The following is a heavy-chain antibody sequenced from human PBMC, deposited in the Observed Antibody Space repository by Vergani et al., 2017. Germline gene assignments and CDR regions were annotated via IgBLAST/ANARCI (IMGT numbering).Heavy chain of an antibody. Sequence: QVQLQQWGAGLLKPSETLSLTCAVYGGSFSGYYWSWIRQPPGKGLEWIGEINHSGSTNYNPSLKSRVTISVDTSKNQFSLKLSSVTAADTAVYYCARGGSYGYKGPNDAFDIWGQGTMVTVSS. CDR1: GGSFSGYY. CDR3: ARGGSYGYKGPNDAFDI. D-gene: IGHD5-18*01. J-gene: IGHJ3*02. CDR2: INHSGST. V-gene: IGHV4-34*01.